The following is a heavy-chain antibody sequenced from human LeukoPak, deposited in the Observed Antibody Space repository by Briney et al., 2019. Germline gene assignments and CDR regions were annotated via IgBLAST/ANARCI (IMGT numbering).Heavy chain of an antibody. CDR1: GFTFGSYS. V-gene: IGHV3-21*01. CDR2: ISSSSSYI. CDR3: ARDPEGYNDY. D-gene: IGHD5-24*01. Sequence: GGSLRLSCAASGFTFGSYSMNWVRQAPGKGLEWVSSISSSSSYIYYADSVKGRFTISRDNAKNSLYLQMNSLRAEDTAVYYCARDPEGYNDYWGQGTLVTVSS. J-gene: IGHJ4*02.